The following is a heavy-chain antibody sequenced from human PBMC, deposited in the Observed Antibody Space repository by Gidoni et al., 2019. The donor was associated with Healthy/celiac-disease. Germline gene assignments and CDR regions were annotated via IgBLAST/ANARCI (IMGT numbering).Heavy chain of an antibody. V-gene: IGHV4-59*01. CDR3: ARGVGPFDY. D-gene: IGHD1-26*01. Sequence: QVQLQESGPGLVKPSETLSLTCTVSGGSISSYYCSWIRQPPGKGLEWIGYIYYSGSTNYNPSLKSRVTISVDTSKNQFSLKLSSVTAADTAVYYCARGVGPFDYWGQGTLVTVSS. CDR2: IYYSGST. J-gene: IGHJ4*02. CDR1: GGSISSYY.